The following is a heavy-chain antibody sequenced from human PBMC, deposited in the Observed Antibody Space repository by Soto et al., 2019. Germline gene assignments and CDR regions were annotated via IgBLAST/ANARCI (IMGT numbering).Heavy chain of an antibody. V-gene: IGHV4-31*03. CDR2: IYYSGGT. CDR3: ARDPRRFSDAFDI. CDR1: GGSISSGGYY. J-gene: IGHJ3*02. D-gene: IGHD3-3*01. Sequence: QVQLQESGPGLVKPSQTLSLTCTVSGGSISSGGYYWSWFRQHPGKGLEWIGYIYYSGGTYYNPSLKSRVTISVDTSKNQFSLKLSSVTAADTAVYYCARDPRRFSDAFDIWGQGTMVTVSS.